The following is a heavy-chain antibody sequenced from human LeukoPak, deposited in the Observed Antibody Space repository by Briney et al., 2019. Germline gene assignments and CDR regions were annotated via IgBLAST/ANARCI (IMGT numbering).Heavy chain of an antibody. J-gene: IGHJ4*02. D-gene: IGHD2-2*01. CDR3: AKGEDIVVVPAAMGYYYGSGSYDY. CDR1: GFTFSSYA. CDR2: ISGSGGST. Sequence: GSLRISCAASGFTFSSYAISWVRQAPGKGLEWVSAISGSGGSTYFADSVKGRFTISRDNSKNTLYLQMNSLRAEDTAVYYCAKGEDIVVVPAAMGYYYGSGSYDYWGQGTLVTVSS. V-gene: IGHV3-23*01.